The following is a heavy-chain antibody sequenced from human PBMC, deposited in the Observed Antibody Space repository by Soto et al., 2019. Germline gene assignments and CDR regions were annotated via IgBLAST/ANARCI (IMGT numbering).Heavy chain of an antibody. V-gene: IGHV4-59*01. CDR2: IHYSGTT. J-gene: IGHJ4*02. CDR1: VGSMRNYF. Sequence: TLSLTWTVSVGSMRNYFWTWIRQPPGKELEWIGYIHYSGTTSFFPSYNPSLRSRVTISEDTSKNQFSLKLLSVTTADTAVYFCAAGEASSRNLAPYYLDFWGQGTLVTVSS. CDR3: AAGEASSRNLAPYYLDF. D-gene: IGHD6-13*01.